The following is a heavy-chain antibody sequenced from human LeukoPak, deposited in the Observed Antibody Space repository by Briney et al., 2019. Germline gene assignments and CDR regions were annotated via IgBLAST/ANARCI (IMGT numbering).Heavy chain of an antibody. CDR2: ISYDGSNK. CDR1: GFTFSSYA. CDR3: ARGPTYYFDY. V-gene: IGHV3-30*04. J-gene: IGHJ4*02. Sequence: SGGSLRLSCVASGFTFSSYAMHWVRQAPGKGLEWVAVISYDGSNKYYADSVKGRFTISRDNSKNTLYLQMNSLRAEDTAVYYCARGPTYYFDYWGQGTLVTVSS.